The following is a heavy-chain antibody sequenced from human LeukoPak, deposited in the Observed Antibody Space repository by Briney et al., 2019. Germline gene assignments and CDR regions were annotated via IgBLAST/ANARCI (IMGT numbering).Heavy chain of an antibody. V-gene: IGHV1-2*04. CDR1: GYTFTGYY. J-gene: IGHJ4*02. Sequence: ASVKVSCKASGYTFTGYYIHWVRQAPGQGLEWMGWINPNSGGTNYAQKFQGWVTMTRDTSISTAYMELSRLRSDDTAVYYCARGGGSRYFDWLTHFDYWGQGTLVTVSS. CDR2: INPNSGGT. D-gene: IGHD3-9*01. CDR3: ARGGGSRYFDWLTHFDY.